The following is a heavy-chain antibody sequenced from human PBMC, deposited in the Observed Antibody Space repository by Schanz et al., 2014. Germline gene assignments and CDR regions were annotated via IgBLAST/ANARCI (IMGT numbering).Heavy chain of an antibody. CDR2: VSRSTPDI. CDR3: VRVSFADPRLYRGMDRDIDY. D-gene: IGHD5-18*01. V-gene: IGHV3-48*01. CDR1: GFAFSSYG. Sequence: EVQLVESGGGLVQPGGSLRLSCLASGFAFSSYGMNWLRQAPGKGLEWVSYVSRSTPDIYYADSVKGRFTMSRDNAKNSVFMQMNSLRAEDTAVYYCVRVSFADPRLYRGMDRDIDYWGQGTLVTVSS. J-gene: IGHJ4*02.